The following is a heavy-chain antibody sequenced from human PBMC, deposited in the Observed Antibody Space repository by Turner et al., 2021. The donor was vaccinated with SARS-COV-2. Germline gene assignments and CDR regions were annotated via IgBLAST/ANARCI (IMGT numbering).Heavy chain of an antibody. CDR2: IYSGGST. CDR3: ASSSGYSGSWYLKH. V-gene: IGHV3-53*04. Sequence: EVQLVESVGGLVQPGGSLSLSCAASGFTVSSNYMSWVRQAPGKGLEWVSVIYSGGSTYYADSVKGRFTISRHNSKNTLYLQMNSLRAEDTAVYYCASSSGYSGSWYLKHWGQGTLVTVSS. J-gene: IGHJ4*02. CDR1: GFTVSSNY. D-gene: IGHD6-13*01.